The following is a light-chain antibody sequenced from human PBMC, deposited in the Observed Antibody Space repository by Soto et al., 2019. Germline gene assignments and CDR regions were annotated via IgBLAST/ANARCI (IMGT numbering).Light chain of an antibody. CDR3: QQYHNWPPWT. Sequence: EIVMTQSPATLSVSPGERATLSCRASQSVSTNLAWYRQKPGQAPRLLIYGTSTRATGIPARFSGSGSGTEFTLTISSLQSEDFAVYYCQQYHNWPPWTLGGGTKVDIK. CDR1: QSVSTN. V-gene: IGKV3-15*01. J-gene: IGKJ4*02. CDR2: GTS.